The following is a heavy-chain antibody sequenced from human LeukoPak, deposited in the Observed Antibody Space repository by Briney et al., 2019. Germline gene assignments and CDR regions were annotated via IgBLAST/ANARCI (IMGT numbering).Heavy chain of an antibody. CDR3: ARENSGWFDP. CDR2: IWYDGSNK. Sequence: PGRSLRLSCAASGFTFSSYGMHWVRQAPGKGLEWVAVIWYDGSNKYYADSVKGRFTISRDNSKNTPYLQMNSLRAEDTAVYYCARENSGWFDPWGQGTLVTVSS. CDR1: GFTFSSYG. D-gene: IGHD4-23*01. V-gene: IGHV3-33*01. J-gene: IGHJ5*02.